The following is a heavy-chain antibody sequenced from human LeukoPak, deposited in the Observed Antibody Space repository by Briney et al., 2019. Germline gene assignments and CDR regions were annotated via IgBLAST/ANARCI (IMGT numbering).Heavy chain of an antibody. J-gene: IGHJ5*02. D-gene: IGHD3-22*01. V-gene: IGHV4-34*01. CDR1: DGSFSACY. CDR2: INHSGST. CDR3: ARGRVSYYAS. Sequence: SETLSLTCAVYDGSFSACYWTWIRQPPGKGLEWIGEINHSGSTNYNASLKSRITISVDTSKNHFSLKLSSVTAADTAMYFCARGRVSYYASWGQGTLVTVSS.